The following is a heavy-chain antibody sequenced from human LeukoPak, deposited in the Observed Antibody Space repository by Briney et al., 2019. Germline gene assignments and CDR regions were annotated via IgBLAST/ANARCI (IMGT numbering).Heavy chain of an antibody. D-gene: IGHD4-17*01. CDR1: GFTFSDYF. J-gene: IGHJ4*02. Sequence: GGSLRLSCAASGFTFSDYFMTWIRQAPGKGLEYISFITSSGTTAYYADSLKGRFTISRDNAKNSLYLQMDSLRAEDTAVYYCARGDEGDTTVLRGGYFDYWGQGTLVTVSS. V-gene: IGHV3-11*04. CDR2: ITSSGTTA. CDR3: ARGDEGDTTVLRGGYFDY.